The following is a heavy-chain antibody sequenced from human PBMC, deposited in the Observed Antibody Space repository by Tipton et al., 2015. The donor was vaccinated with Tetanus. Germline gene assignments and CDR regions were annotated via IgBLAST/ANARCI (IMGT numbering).Heavy chain of an antibody. Sequence: TLSLTCTVSGASLRGGDYHWSWIRQPPGKGLEWLAYISGSGTSNSNYYLKSRITMTHDTSRNQFSLKLTAVTAADTAVYFCARRSYCTSTRCFDAFDLWGPGTGVTVSS. D-gene: IGHD2-2*01. CDR1: GASLRGGDYH. CDR2: ISGSGTS. J-gene: IGHJ3*01. V-gene: IGHV4-61*08. CDR3: ARRSYCTSTRCFDAFDL.